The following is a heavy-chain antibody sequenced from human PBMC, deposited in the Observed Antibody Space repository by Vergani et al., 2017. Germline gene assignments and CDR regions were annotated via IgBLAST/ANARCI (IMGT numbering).Heavy chain of an antibody. CDR3: ASNRGRYDSMIVGPTGWFDP. CDR2: IYTSGST. Sequence: QVQLQESGPGLVKPSQTLSLTCTVSGGSISSGSYYWSWIRQPAGKGLEWIGRIYTSGSTNYNPALNSRATISVDTSKNQFSLKLSSVTAAATAVYYCASNRGRYDSMIVGPTGWFDPWGQGTLVTVSA. J-gene: IGHJ5*02. D-gene: IGHD3-22*01. V-gene: IGHV4-61*02. CDR1: GGSISSGSYY.